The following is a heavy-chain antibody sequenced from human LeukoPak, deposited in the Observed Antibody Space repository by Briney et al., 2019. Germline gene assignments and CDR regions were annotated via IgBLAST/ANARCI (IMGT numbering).Heavy chain of an antibody. J-gene: IGHJ4*02. CDR2: ISSGGGNT. V-gene: IGHV3-23*01. D-gene: IGHD3-10*01. CDR1: GFTFSTYA. Sequence: PGGSLRLSCAASGFTFSTYAMSWIRQAPGKGLEWVSAISSGGGNTDYADSVKGRFTISRDNSKNTVFLQMNSLRAEDTAVYYCARVSYYYGSGSYRPTAVYYFDYWGQGTLVTVSS. CDR3: ARVSYYYGSGSYRPTAVYYFDY.